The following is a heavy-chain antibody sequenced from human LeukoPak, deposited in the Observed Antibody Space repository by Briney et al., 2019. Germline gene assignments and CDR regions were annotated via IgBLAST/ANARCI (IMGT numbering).Heavy chain of an antibody. CDR1: GFTFSSYG. CDR3: AQGSRCSSTSCYMFDFDY. CDR2: IRYDGSNK. D-gene: IGHD2-2*02. J-gene: IGHJ4*02. V-gene: IGHV3-30*02. Sequence: GGSLRLSCAASGFTFSSYGMHSVRQAPGKGLEWVAFIRYDGSNKYYADSVKGRFPISRDNSKNTLYLQMNSLRAEDTAVYYCAQGSRCSSTSCYMFDFDYWGQGTLVTVSS.